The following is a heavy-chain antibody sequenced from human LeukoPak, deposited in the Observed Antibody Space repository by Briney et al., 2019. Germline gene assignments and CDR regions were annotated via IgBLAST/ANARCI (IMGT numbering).Heavy chain of an antibody. D-gene: IGHD3-3*01. V-gene: IGHV3-53*01. CDR1: GFTVSSNY. CDR3: SKDRDVTMFGVVIIRARDY. Sequence: PGGSLRLSCAASGFTVSSNYMSWVRQAPGKGLEWVSVIYSGGSTYYADSVKGRFTISRDNSKSTLYLQMNSLRAEDTAVYYCSKDRDVTMFGVVIIRARDYWGQGTLVTVSS. J-gene: IGHJ4*02. CDR2: IYSGGST.